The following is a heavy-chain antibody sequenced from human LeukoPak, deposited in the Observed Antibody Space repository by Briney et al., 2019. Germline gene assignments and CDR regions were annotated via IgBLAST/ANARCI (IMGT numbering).Heavy chain of an antibody. CDR3: ARDLITVAGTDYGMDV. V-gene: IGHV4-59*01. CDR1: GGSISSYY. CDR2: IYYSGST. J-gene: IGHJ6*02. D-gene: IGHD6-19*01. Sequence: SETLSLTCTVSGGSISSYYWSWIRQPPGKGLEWIGYIYYSGSTNYNPSLKSRVTISVDTSKNQFSLKLSSVTAADTAMYYCARDLITVAGTDYGMDVWGQGTTVTVSS.